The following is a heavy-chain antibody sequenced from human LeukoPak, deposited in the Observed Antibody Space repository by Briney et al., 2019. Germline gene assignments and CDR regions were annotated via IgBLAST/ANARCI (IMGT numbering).Heavy chain of an antibody. J-gene: IGHJ4*02. CDR2: IYYSGST. D-gene: IGHD3-22*01. V-gene: IGHV4-31*03. Sequence: PSETLSLTCTVSGGSISSGGYYWSWIRQHPGKGLEWIGYIYYSGSTYYNPSLKSRVTISVDTSKNQFSLKLSSVTAADTAVYYCARGRYDSSGYYLGFDYWGQGTLVTVSS. CDR1: GGSISSGGYY. CDR3: ARGRYDSSGYYLGFDY.